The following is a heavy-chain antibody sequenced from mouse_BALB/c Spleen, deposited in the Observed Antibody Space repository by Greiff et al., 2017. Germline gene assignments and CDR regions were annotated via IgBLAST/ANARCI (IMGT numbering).Heavy chain of an antibody. V-gene: IGHV10-1*02. CDR1: GFTFNTYA. D-gene: IGHD3-1*01. J-gene: IGHJ4*01. Sequence: DVHLVESGGGLVQPKGSLKLSCAASGFTFNTYAMNWVRQAPGKGLEWVARIRSKSNNYATYYADSVKDRFTISRDDSQSMLYLQMNNLKTEDTAMYYCVSEGYPYAMDYWGQGTSVTVSS. CDR2: IRSKSNNYAT. CDR3: VSEGYPYAMDY.